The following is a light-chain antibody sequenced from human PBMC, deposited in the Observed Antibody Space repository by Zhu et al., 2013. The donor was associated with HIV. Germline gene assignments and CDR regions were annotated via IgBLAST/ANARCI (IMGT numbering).Light chain of an antibody. V-gene: IGKV3-15*01. Sequence: DIVLTQSPGTLSLSPGERATLSCRASQTISSDFLAWYQQKPGQAPRLLIYGASTRATGIPARFSGSGSGTEFTLTISSLQSEDFAVYYCQQYNNFPTFGQGTKLEIK. CDR1: QTISSD. J-gene: IGKJ2*01. CDR2: GAS. CDR3: QQYNNFPT.